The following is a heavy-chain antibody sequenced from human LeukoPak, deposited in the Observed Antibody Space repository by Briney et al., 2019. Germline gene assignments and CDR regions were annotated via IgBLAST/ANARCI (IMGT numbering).Heavy chain of an antibody. CDR1: GGSISSGDYY. CDR3: ARDDYNNYYYGMDV. V-gene: IGHV4-30-4*01. J-gene: IGHJ6*02. D-gene: IGHD4-11*01. CDR2: IYYRWST. Sequence: SQTLSLTCTVSGGSISSGDYYWSWIRQPPGKGLEWIGYIYYRWSTYYNPSLKRRVTISVDTSKNQFSLKLSSVTAADTAVYYCARDDYNNYYYGMDVWGQGTTVTVSS.